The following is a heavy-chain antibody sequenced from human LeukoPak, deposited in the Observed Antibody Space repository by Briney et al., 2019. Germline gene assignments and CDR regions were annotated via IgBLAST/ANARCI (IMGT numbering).Heavy chain of an antibody. D-gene: IGHD4/OR15-4a*01. CDR3: ARRAGAYSHPYDY. J-gene: IGHJ4*02. CDR2: ISYDGSNK. Sequence: GGTLRLSCAASGFTFSSYAMHWVRQAPGKGLEWVAVISYDGSNKYYADSVKGRFTISRDNSKNTLYLQMNSLRAEDTAVYYCARRAGAYSHPYDYWGQGTLVTVSS. CDR1: GFTFSSYA. V-gene: IGHV3-30*04.